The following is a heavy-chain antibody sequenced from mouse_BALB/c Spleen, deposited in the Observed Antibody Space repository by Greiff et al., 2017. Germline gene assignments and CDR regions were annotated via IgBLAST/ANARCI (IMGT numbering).Heavy chain of an antibody. CDR2: IDPENGDT. Sequence: EVQLQQSGAELVRPGASVKFSCTASGFNFIDYYMNWVQQRPEQGLEWIGWIDPENGDTEYAPKFQGKATMTADTSTNTAYLQLSSLTSEDTAVYYCNAYDHQQGIDYWGQGTPVTVSA. CDR3: NAYDHQQGIDY. D-gene: IGHD2-3*01. V-gene: IGHV14-4*02. J-gene: IGHJ3*01. CDR1: GFNFIDYY.